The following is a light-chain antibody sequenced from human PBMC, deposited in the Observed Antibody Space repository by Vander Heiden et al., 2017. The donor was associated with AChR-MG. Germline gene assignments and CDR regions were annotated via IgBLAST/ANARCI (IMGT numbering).Light chain of an antibody. CDR3: QSYDSSNLWV. Sequence: FMLTQPHSVSESPGKTITISCTRSSGSIASNYVQWYRQRPGSAPTTVICEDNRRPSGVPDRVSASIDISSNSASLIISGLKTEDEADYYCQSYDSSNLWVFGGGTKVTVL. CDR2: EDN. J-gene: IGLJ3*02. V-gene: IGLV6-57*04. CDR1: SGSIASNY.